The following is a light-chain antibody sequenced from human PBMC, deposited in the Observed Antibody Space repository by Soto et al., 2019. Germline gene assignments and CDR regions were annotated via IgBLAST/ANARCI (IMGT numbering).Light chain of an antibody. CDR1: QSISSW. J-gene: IGKJ2*01. V-gene: IGKV1-5*01. Sequence: DIQMTQSPSTLSASVGDRVTITCRASQSISSWLAWYQLEPGKAPKLLIYDASSLETGVPSRFSGSGSGTEFTLTISSLQPDDFATYYCQQYNSYPYTFGQGTNLEIK. CDR3: QQYNSYPYT. CDR2: DAS.